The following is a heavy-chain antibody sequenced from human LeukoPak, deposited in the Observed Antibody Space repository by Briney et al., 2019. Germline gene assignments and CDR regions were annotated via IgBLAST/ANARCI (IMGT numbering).Heavy chain of an antibody. D-gene: IGHD3-16*01. V-gene: IGHV3-21*01. CDR3: ARDLDDYVGYFDL. J-gene: IGHJ2*01. Sequence: GGSLRLSCAASEFTFSSYTMNWVRQAPGKGLEWVSSITSSSGYKYYADSVKGRFTISRDNARNSVSLQMNSLRTEDTAVYYCARDLDDYVGYFDLWGRGTLVTVSS. CDR1: EFTFSSYT. CDR2: ITSSSGYK.